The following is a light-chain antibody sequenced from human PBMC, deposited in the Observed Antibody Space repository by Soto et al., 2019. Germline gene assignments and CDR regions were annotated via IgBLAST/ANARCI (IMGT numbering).Light chain of an antibody. J-gene: IGLJ2*01. CDR2: DVS. Sequence: QSALTQPASVSGSPGQSITISCTGTSDDVGGYNSVSWYQQHPGRAPKLIIFDVSYRPSGISDRFSGSKSGNTASLTISGLQAEDEADYYCSSYSRSILDLFGGGTKLTVL. CDR1: SDDVGGYNS. V-gene: IGLV2-14*03. CDR3: SSYSRSILDL.